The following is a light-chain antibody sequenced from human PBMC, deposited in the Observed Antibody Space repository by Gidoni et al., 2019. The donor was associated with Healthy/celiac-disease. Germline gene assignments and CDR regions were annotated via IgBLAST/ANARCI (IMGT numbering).Light chain of an antibody. J-gene: IGLJ2*01. CDR3: SSYTSSSTLVL. CDR1: SSDVGGYNY. CDR2: DVN. V-gene: IGLV2-14*03. Sequence: QSALTQPASVSVSPGQSITISCTGTSSDVGGYNYVSWYQPHPGKAPKLMIYDVNNRPPGVSNRFSGSKSGNTASLTISGLQAEYEADYYCSSYTSSSTLVLFGGGTKLTVL.